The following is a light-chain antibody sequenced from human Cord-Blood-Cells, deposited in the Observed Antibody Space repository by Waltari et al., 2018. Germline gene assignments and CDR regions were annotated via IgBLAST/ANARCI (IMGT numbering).Light chain of an antibody. CDR3: SSSTSSSTWV. Sequence: QSAPTQPASVSGSPGQSITISCTGTISDVGGYNYVFWYQQHPGKAPKLMISDFSKRPSGVSNRFSGSKSGNTASLTISGLQAEDEADYYCSSSTSSSTWVFGGGTKLTVL. CDR1: ISDVGGYNY. V-gene: IGLV2-14*01. J-gene: IGLJ3*02. CDR2: DFS.